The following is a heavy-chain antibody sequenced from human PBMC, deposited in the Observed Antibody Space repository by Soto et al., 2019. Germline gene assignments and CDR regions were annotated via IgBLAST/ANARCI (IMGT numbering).Heavy chain of an antibody. J-gene: IGHJ4*02. D-gene: IGHD6-13*01. CDR2: ISSSSSTI. CDR1: GFTFSSYS. Sequence: PGGSLRLSCAASGFTFSSYSMNWVRQAPGKGLEWVSYISSSSSTIYYAGSVKGRFTISRDNAKNSLYLQMNSLRAEDTAVYYCARFSTSSWYVPVDYWGQGTLVTVSS. CDR3: ARFSTSSWYVPVDY. V-gene: IGHV3-48*01.